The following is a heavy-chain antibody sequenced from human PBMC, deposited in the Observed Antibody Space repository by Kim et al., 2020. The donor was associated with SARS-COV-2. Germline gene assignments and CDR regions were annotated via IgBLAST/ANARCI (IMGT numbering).Heavy chain of an antibody. CDR2: ISSSSSYI. D-gene: IGHD2-2*02. V-gene: IGHV3-21*01. CDR1: GFTFSSYS. J-gene: IGHJ6*02. Sequence: GGSLRLSCAASGFTFSSYSMNWVRQAPGKGLEWVSSISSSSSYIYYADSVKGRFTISRDNAKNSLYLQMNSLRAEDTAVYYCSRDRARYCSSTSCYNPPYYYYGMDVWGQGTTVTVSS. CDR3: SRDRARYCSSTSCYNPPYYYYGMDV.